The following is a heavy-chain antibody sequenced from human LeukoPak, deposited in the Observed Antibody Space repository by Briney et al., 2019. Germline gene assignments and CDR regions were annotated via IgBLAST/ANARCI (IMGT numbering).Heavy chain of an antibody. CDR2: IIPILGIA. J-gene: IGHJ3*02. CDR1: GYTFTSYG. V-gene: IGHV1-69*04. D-gene: IGHD3-9*01. CDR3: ARPALSDAFDI. Sequence: GASVKVSCKASGYTFTSYGISWVRQAPGQGLEWMGRIIPILGIANYAQKFQGRVTITADKSTSTAYMELSSLRSEDTAVYYCARPALSDAFDIWGQGTMVTVSS.